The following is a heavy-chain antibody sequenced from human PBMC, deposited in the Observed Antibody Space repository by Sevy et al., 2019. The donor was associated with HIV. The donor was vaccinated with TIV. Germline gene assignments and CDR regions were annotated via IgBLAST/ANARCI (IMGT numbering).Heavy chain of an antibody. Sequence: ASVKVSCKASGYPFSSYGISWVRQAPGQGLEWMGWISADSGNSNYAQNLQGRVTMTTDTSTSTAYMELRSLRFDDTAVHYCARDLGGYGGNSIDYWGQGTLVTVSS. CDR1: GYPFSSYG. CDR2: ISADSGNS. CDR3: ARDLGGYGGNSIDY. V-gene: IGHV1-18*01. J-gene: IGHJ4*02. D-gene: IGHD2-21*02.